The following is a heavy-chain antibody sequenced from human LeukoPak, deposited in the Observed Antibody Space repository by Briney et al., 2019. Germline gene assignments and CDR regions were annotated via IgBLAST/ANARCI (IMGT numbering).Heavy chain of an antibody. CDR2: IYTSGST. Sequence: SETLSLTCTVSGGSFSSSYWSWIRQPAGKGLEWIGRIYTSGSTNFNPSLKRRVTISIDKSKDQISLKLNSVTAADTAVYYCARGYSGNYLRFDPWGQGTLVTVSS. CDR3: ARGYSGNYLRFDP. V-gene: IGHV4-4*07. CDR1: GGSFSSSY. D-gene: IGHD1-26*01. J-gene: IGHJ5*02.